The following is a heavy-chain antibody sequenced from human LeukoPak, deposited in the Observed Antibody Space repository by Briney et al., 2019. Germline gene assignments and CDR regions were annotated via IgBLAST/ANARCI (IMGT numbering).Heavy chain of an antibody. J-gene: IGHJ4*02. D-gene: IGHD5-12*01. CDR1: GLTVSSNF. CDR2: IHSDGRT. CDR3: ARDVGGMATGYFDY. V-gene: IGHV3-66*02. Sequence: QPGGSLRLSCAASGLTVSSNFMSWVRQAPGKGLEWVSVIHSDGRTFYADTVKSRFTVSRDNSNDMLFLQMNSLRAEDTAVYYCARDVGGMATGYFDYWGQGTPVTVSS.